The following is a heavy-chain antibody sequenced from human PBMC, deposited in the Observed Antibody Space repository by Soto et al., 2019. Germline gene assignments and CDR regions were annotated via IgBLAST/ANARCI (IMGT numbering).Heavy chain of an antibody. D-gene: IGHD7-27*01. J-gene: IGHJ5*01. CDR1: GDSISNLVYF. V-gene: IGHV4-30-4*01. CDR3: ARGRYCLTGRCFPNWFDS. CDR2: IYKSATT. Sequence: SETLSLTCSVSGDSISNLVYFWAWIRQPPGQALEYIGYIYKSATTYYNPSFESRVAISVDTSKSQFSLNVTSVTAADTAVYFCARGRYCLTGRCFPNWFDSWGQGDLVTVSS.